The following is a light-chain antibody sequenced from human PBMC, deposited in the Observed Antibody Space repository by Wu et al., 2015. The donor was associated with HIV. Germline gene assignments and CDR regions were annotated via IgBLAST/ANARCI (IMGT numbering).Light chain of an antibody. J-gene: IGKJ1*01. V-gene: IGKV3-11*01. CDR1: LSVRNY. CDR2: DAS. Sequence: EIVLTQSPATLSLSPGERATLSCRASLSVRNYLAWFQQKPGQAPRLLIYDASNRATGIPARFSGSGSGTDFTLTISSLEPEDFALYYCQQRSNWPWTFGQGTKVE. CDR3: QQRSNWPWT.